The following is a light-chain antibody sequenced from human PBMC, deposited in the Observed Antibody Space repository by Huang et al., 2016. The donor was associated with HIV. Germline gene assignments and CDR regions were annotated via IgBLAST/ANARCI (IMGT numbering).Light chain of an antibody. J-gene: IGKJ5*01. CDR1: QSVTS. V-gene: IGKV3-15*01. CDR2: GAS. Sequence: IVMKKSPATLSVSPGERASLSCRASQSVTSLAWYQQKPGQTPRLLIYGASTRATGIPARFSGSGSGTDFTLTISSLQSEDFAVYYCQQYNNWPSITFGQGTRLEIK. CDR3: QQYNNWPSIT.